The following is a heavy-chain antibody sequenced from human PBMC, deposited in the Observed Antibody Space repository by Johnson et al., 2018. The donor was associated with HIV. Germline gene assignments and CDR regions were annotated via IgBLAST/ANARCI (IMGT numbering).Heavy chain of an antibody. J-gene: IGHJ3*02. D-gene: IGHD6-19*01. CDR2: IKQDGSEK. CDR1: GFTFSSYW. V-gene: IGHV3-7*03. Sequence: VQLVESGGGVVRPGGSLRLSCAASGFTFSSYWMSWVRQAPGKGLEWVANIKQDGSEKYNVDSVKGRFTISRDNAKNSLYLQMNSLRAEDTAVYYCAKDQGKAVAAPDAFDIWGQGTMVTVSS. CDR3: AKDQGKAVAAPDAFDI.